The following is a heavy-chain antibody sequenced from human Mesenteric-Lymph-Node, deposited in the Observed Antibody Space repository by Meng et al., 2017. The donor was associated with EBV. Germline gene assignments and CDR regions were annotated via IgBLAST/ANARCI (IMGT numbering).Heavy chain of an antibody. CDR1: VDSFINGGHY. CDR3: ARDTNGDYGWVDP. J-gene: IGHJ5*02. V-gene: IGHV4-30-4*01. CDR2: IFYTGST. D-gene: IGHD4-17*01. Sequence: LRESGTGLVKPSQTLSLTCAVSVDSFINGGHYWTWIRQPQGKGLEWIGYIFYTGSTYYNPSLKSRVTISLDISKNQFSLNLTSVTAADTAVYYCARDTNGDYGWVDPWGQGTLVTVSS.